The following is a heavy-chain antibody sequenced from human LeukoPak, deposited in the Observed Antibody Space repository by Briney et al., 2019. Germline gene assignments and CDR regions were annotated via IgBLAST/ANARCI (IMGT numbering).Heavy chain of an antibody. Sequence: AGSLRLSCAASGFTFSGFSMHWIRQAPGRGLGYVSAIDGNGDKTFYTDSVRGRFTIFRDNSKNTLFLQMGSLRGEDTALYFCARIGMENFYDLWGQGTLVTVSS. CDR2: IDGNGDKT. CDR3: ARIGMENFYDL. D-gene: IGHD2/OR15-2a*01. J-gene: IGHJ5*02. V-gene: IGHV3-64*02. CDR1: GFTFSGFS.